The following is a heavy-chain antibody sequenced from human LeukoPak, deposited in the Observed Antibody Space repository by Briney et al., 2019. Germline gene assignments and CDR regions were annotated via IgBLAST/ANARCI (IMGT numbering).Heavy chain of an antibody. J-gene: IGHJ3*02. CDR3: VRAAYSSSWGGFAFDI. V-gene: IGHV3-30-3*01. D-gene: IGHD6-13*01. Sequence: PGRSLRLSCAASGFTYTIYAMHWVRQAPGKGLEWVAVISDDGSNKYYADSVKGRFTISRDNSKSTLFLQMDSLRPEDTALYYCVRAAYSSSWGGFAFDIWGQGTMVTVSS. CDR1: GFTYTIYA. CDR2: ISDDGSNK.